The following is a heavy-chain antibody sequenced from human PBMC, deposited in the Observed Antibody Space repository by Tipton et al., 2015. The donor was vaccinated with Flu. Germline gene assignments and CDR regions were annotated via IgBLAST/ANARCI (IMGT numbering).Heavy chain of an antibody. J-gene: IGHJ5*02. V-gene: IGHV4-39*07. CDR3: ARDFHPTRHWFDP. Sequence: TLSLTCTVSGGSINSTTYYWGWVRQPPGKGLEWIATVFHSGLTYYNPSLKSRVSISIDTSKNQFSLRMNSVTAADSAVYYCARDFHPTRHWFDPWGQGTLVTVSS. CDR2: VFHSGLT. CDR1: GGSINSTTYY.